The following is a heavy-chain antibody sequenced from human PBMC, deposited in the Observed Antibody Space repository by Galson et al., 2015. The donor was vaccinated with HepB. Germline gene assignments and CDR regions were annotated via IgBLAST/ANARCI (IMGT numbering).Heavy chain of an antibody. D-gene: IGHD6-25*01. V-gene: IGHV3-74*01. CDR1: GFTFSSYW. Sequence: SLRLSCAASGFTFSSYWMHWVRQAPGKGLVWVSRINSDGSSTSYADSVKGRFTISRDNAKNTLYLQMNSLRAEDTAVYYCARVGRPGSAAAYYYYYMDVWGKGTTVTVSS. J-gene: IGHJ6*03. CDR3: ARVGRPGSAAAYYYYYMDV. CDR2: INSDGSST.